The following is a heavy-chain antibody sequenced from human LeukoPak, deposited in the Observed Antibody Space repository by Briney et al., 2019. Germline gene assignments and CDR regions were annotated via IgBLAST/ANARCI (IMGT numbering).Heavy chain of an antibody. CDR3: AKVGWNDLH. V-gene: IGHV3-30*02. D-gene: IGHD1-1*01. CDR1: GFTFSSYG. CDR2: IDYDGINK. J-gene: IGHJ4*01. Sequence: GGSLRLSCAASGFTFSSYGMRWVRQAPGKGLAWVAFIDYDGINKYYADSVQGRFTISRDNSKNTLYLQMDSLRPEDTAIYYCAKVGWNDLHWGHGTGGTVSS.